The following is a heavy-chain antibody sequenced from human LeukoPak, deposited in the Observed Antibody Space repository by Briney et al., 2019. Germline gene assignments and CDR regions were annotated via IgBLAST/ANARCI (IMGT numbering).Heavy chain of an antibody. CDR3: ARISDNYDILTGYTAFDI. D-gene: IGHD3-9*01. V-gene: IGHV1-46*01. CDR2: INPSGGST. CDR1: GHTFTSYY. J-gene: IGHJ3*02. Sequence: ASVKVSCKASGHTFTSYYMHWVRQAPGQGLEWMGIINPSGGSTSYAQKFQGRVTMTRDTSTSTVYMELSSLRSEDTAVYYCARISDNYDILTGYTAFDIWGQGTMVTVSS.